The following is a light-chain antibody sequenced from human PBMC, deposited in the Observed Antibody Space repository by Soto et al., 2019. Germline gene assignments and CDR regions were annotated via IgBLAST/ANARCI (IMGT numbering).Light chain of an antibody. CDR2: EDT. CDR3: RSYALRSTYV. J-gene: IGLJ1*01. CDR1: SSDVGNYNL. Sequence: QAALTQPASVSGSPGQSITISCTGTSSDVGNYNLVSWFQQHPGKVPQLLIYEDTKRPSGVSNRFSASKSGNTASLTISGLQPEDEADYYCRSYALRSTYVFGTGTKLTVL. V-gene: IGLV2-23*01.